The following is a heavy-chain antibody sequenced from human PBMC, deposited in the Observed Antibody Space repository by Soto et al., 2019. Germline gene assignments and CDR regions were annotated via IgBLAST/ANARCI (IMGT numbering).Heavy chain of an antibody. D-gene: IGHD3-9*01. V-gene: IGHV4-39*01. CDR3: ARRASIISPPYFDY. CDR2: LHYSGST. Sequence: QLQLQESGPGLVKPSETLSLTCTVSGGFISSGDYHWSWIRQPPGKGLEWIGTLHYSGSTYYNPSLKSRVTISVDTSTNQVSLRLNSVTAADTAVYYCARRASIISPPYFDYWGQGTLVTVAS. J-gene: IGHJ4*02. CDR1: GGFISSGDYH.